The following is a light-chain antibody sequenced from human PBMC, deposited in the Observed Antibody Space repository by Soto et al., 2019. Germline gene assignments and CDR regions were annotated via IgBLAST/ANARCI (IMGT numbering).Light chain of an antibody. J-gene: IGKJ2*01. CDR2: ATF. CDR3: QKYGNSPYT. V-gene: IGKV3-20*01. CDR1: QRITSNY. Sequence: EIVLTQSPGTLSLSPGERATLSCRASQRITSNYLAWYQQRPGQAPRLLIYATFSRAAGIPNRFFGSGSGTDFSLTISRLEPEDFGVFYCQKYGNSPYTFGQGTKLEIK.